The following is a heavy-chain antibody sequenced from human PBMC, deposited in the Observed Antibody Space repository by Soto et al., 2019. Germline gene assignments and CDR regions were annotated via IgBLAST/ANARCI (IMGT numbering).Heavy chain of an antibody. J-gene: IGHJ6*02. D-gene: IGHD2-15*01. CDR2: IIPIFGTA. Sequence: QVQLVQSGAEVKKPGSSVKVSCKSSGGTFSTYAISWVRQAPGQGLEWMGGIIPIFGTANYAQKFQGRVTITADESTTTAYMELISLRSEDTAVYYCARDEMVVATGSRTWHYYYGMDVWGQGITVTVSS. CDR3: ARDEMVVATGSRTWHYYYGMDV. V-gene: IGHV1-69*12. CDR1: GGTFSTYA.